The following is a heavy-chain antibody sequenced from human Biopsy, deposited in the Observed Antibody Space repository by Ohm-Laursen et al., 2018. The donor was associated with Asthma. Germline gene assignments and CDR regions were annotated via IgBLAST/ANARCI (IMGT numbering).Heavy chain of an antibody. CDR1: GGTFNTYV. J-gene: IGHJ4*02. V-gene: IGHV1-69*01. D-gene: IGHD2-2*01. CDR2: INSVFGTT. Sequence: SVKASCKSLGGTFNTYVIGWARQAPGQGLEWMGGINSVFGTTTYPQKFQDRVTITADDSTSTVCMELSSLRSEDTAVYYCARKAGSCISRTCYSLDFWGQGTLVTVSS. CDR3: ARKAGSCISRTCYSLDF.